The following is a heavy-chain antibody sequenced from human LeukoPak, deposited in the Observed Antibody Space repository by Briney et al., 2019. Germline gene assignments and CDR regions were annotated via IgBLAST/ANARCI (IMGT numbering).Heavy chain of an antibody. D-gene: IGHD5-24*01. V-gene: IGHV1-18*01. CDR2: ISTYTGNT. J-gene: IGHJ4*02. CDR3: ARGWIEMPTVYFDY. Sequence: ASVKVSCKASDYTFTSYGISWVRQAPGQGLEWMGWISTYTGNTKYTQKLQGRVTVTADTSTRTAYMELRSLTSDDTAVYYCARGWIEMPTVYFDYWGQGTLVSVSS. CDR1: DYTFTSYG.